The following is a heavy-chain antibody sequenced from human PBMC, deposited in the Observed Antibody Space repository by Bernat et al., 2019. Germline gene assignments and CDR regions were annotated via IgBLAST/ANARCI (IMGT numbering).Heavy chain of an antibody. J-gene: IGHJ5*02. CDR1: GGSISSYY. Sequence: QVQLQESGPGLVKPSETLSLTCTVSGGSISSYYWSWIRQPPGKGLEWIGYIYYSGSTNYNPSLKSRVTISVDTSKNQFSLKLSSVTAADTAVYYCARREQLAYWFDPWGQGTLVTVSS. D-gene: IGHD6-13*01. V-gene: IGHV4-59*08. CDR3: ARREQLAYWFDP. CDR2: IYYSGST.